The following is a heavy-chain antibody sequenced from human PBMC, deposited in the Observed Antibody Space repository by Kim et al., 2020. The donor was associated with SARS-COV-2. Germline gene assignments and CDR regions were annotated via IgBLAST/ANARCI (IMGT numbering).Heavy chain of an antibody. D-gene: IGHD3-22*01. V-gene: IGHV4-31*03. CDR3: ARVCNGDYYDSSGYYYDY. J-gene: IGHJ4*02. Sequence: SETLSLTCTVSGGSISSGGYYWSWIRQHPGKGLEWIGYIYYSGSTYYNPSLKSRVTISVDTSKNQFSLKLSSVTAADTAVYYCARVCNGDYYDSSGYYYDYWGQGTLVTVSS. CDR2: IYYSGST. CDR1: GGSISSGGYY.